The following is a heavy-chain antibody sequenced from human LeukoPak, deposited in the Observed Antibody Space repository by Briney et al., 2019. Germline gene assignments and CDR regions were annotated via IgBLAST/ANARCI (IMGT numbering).Heavy chain of an antibody. CDR2: IYHTGST. D-gene: IGHD6-19*01. CDR1: GYSIGRGYY. J-gene: IGHJ4*02. Sequence: PSETLSLTCGVSGYSIGRGYYWGWIRQPPGNGLEWIGNIYHTGSTYYNPSLRSRVTISVDTSKNQFFLKLTSVTAADTAVYYCARGLEGYSAGWSRFFEYWGQGTLATVSS. V-gene: IGHV4-38-2*01. CDR3: ARGLEGYSAGWSRFFEY.